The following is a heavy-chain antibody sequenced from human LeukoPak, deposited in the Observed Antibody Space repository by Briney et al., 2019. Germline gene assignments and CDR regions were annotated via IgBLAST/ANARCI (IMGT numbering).Heavy chain of an antibody. Sequence: GGSLRLSCAASGFIFTTYWMSWVRQAPGKGLEWVAHINIDGNEKFYVDSVKGRFTISRDNAKNSLYLQMNSLRAEDTAIYYCARVSPTVTTNYWGQGTLVTVSS. D-gene: IGHD4-17*01. J-gene: IGHJ4*02. CDR3: ARVSPTVTTNY. CDR2: INIDGNEK. V-gene: IGHV3-7*01. CDR1: GFIFTTYW.